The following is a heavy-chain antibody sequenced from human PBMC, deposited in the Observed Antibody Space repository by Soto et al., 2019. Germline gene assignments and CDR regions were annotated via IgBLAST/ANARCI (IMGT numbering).Heavy chain of an antibody. CDR3: ARQDGYNYYFDY. J-gene: IGHJ4*02. CDR1: GGTFSSYA. CDR2: IIPILGIA. V-gene: IGHV1-69*10. Sequence: ASVKVSCKASGGTFSSYAISWVRQAPGQGLEWMGGIIPILGIANYAQKFQGRVTITADKSTSTAYMKLSSLRSEDTVVYYCARQDGYNYYFDYWGQGTLVTVSS. D-gene: IGHD5-12*01.